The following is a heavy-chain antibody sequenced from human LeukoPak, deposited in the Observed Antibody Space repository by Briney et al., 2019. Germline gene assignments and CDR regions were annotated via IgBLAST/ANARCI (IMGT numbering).Heavy chain of an antibody. D-gene: IGHD4-17*01. CDR3: AREADYGDYEFDY. Sequence: GGSLRLSCAASGFPFSDYSMHWVRQAPGKGLEWVAIISFDGNNRYYADSVKGRFTISRDISKKTVYVQMNSLRAEDTAVYYCAREADYGDYEFDYWGQGTLVTVSS. J-gene: IGHJ4*02. CDR1: GFPFSDYS. V-gene: IGHV3-30-3*01. CDR2: ISFDGNNR.